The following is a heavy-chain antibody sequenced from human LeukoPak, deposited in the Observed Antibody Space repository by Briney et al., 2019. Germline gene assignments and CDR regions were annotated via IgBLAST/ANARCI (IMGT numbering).Heavy chain of an antibody. J-gene: IGHJ4*02. D-gene: IGHD6-13*01. V-gene: IGHV3-30-3*01. Sequence: GRCLRLSCAASGFTFSSYAMRWVRQAPGKGLEWVAVISYDGSNKYYADSVKGRFTISRDNSKNTLYLQMNSLRAEDTAVYYCAREEYSSSWYSPVGYWGQGTLVTVSS. CDR1: GFTFSSYA. CDR2: ISYDGSNK. CDR3: AREEYSSSWYSPVGY.